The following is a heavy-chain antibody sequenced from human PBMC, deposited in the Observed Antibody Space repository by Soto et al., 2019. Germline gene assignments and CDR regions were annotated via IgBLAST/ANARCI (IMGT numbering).Heavy chain of an antibody. CDR3: ARDRGGGYYGMDV. V-gene: IGHV1-2*02. CDR1: GYTFTGYY. D-gene: IGHD3-16*01. J-gene: IGHJ6*02. CDR2: INPNSGDT. Sequence: VKVSCKASGYTFTGYYMHWVRQAPGQGLEWMGWINPNSGDTNHAQKFQGRVTMTRDTSISTAYMEMSRLRSDDTAVYYCARDRGGGYYGMDVWGQGTTVTVSS.